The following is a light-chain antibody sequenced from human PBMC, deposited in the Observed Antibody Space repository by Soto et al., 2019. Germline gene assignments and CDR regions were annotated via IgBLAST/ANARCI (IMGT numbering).Light chain of an antibody. J-gene: IGKJ1*01. CDR2: KAS. V-gene: IGKV1-5*03. Sequence: DIQMTQSPSTLSGSVGDRVTITRRASQTISSWLAWYQQKPGKAPKLLIYKASTLKSGVPSRFSGSGSGTEFTLTISSLQPEDFATYYCQQYDSYSEAFGQGTKVDIK. CDR3: QQYDSYSEA. CDR1: QTISSW.